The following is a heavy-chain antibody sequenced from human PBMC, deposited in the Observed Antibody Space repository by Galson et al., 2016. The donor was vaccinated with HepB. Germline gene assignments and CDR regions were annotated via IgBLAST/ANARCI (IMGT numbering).Heavy chain of an antibody. CDR2: LGPRGDYR. J-gene: IGHJ6*03. Sequence: QSGAEVKKPGESLRISCEASGYIFIDYWISWVRQVPGKGLEWVGTLGPRGDYRSNSQAFQGHVSISIDNSVTTAYLQWNSLKAADTAVYYCARHDLGATGFFYLDVWGNGTTVTVSS. V-gene: IGHV5-10-1*01. D-gene: IGHD5-12*01. CDR3: ARHDLGATGFFYLDV. CDR1: GYIFIDYW.